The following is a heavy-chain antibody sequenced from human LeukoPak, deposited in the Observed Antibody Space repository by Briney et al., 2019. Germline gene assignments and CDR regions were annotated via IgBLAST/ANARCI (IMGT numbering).Heavy chain of an antibody. J-gene: IGHJ3*01. CDR1: GFTVRSHY. D-gene: IGHD5-18*01. CDR3: ARLGYSYGYAIDAFDL. CDR2: IYGGGTT. V-gene: IGHV3-53*01. Sequence: PGGSLRLSCAVSGFTVRSHYLTWVRQAPGKGLEWVPTIYGGGTTNYRNSVKGRFTISRDTSKNTVNLQMNSLRVDDTAVYYCARLGYSYGYAIDAFDLRGQGTVVTVSS.